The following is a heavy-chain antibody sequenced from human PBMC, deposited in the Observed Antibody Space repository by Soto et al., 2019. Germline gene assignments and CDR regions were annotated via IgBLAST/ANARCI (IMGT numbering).Heavy chain of an antibody. J-gene: IGHJ5*02. CDR2: ISYDGSSK. V-gene: IGHV3-30*18. Sequence: LRLSCAASGFTFSSYGMYWVRQAPGKGLEWVAVISYDGSSKYYADSVKGRLTISRDNSENTLYLQMDSLRAEDTAVYYCAKGSIVGATKDWFDPWGQGTLVTVSS. CDR3: AKGSIVGATKDWFDP. CDR1: GFTFSSYG. D-gene: IGHD1-26*01.